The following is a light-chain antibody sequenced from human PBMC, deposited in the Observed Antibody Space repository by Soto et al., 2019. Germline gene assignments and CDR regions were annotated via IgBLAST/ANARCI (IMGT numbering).Light chain of an antibody. J-gene: IGKJ1*01. V-gene: IGKV1-39*01. Sequence: DIQMTQSPSSLSASVGDRVTITCRASQTINNYVSWYQQKPGKAPKSLIYAASTLQRGVPTRFSGSGSGTDFTLTINSLQPEDSAIYFFQQSAKIPRTFGQGAKGEI. CDR1: QTINNY. CDR2: AAS. CDR3: QQSAKIPRT.